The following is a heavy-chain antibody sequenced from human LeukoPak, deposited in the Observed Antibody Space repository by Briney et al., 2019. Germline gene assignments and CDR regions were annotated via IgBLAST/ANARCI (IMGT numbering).Heavy chain of an antibody. J-gene: IGHJ6*03. Sequence: TSETLSLTCAVYGGSFSGYYWSWIRQPPGKGLEWIGEINHSGSTNYNPSLKSRVTISVGTSKNQFSLKLSSVTAADTAVYYCARGSSAGDYQPDPTTLPYYYYMDVWGKGTTVTVSS. CDR1: GGSFSGYY. D-gene: IGHD4-17*01. CDR3: ARGSSAGDYQPDPTTLPYYYYMDV. CDR2: INHSGST. V-gene: IGHV4-34*01.